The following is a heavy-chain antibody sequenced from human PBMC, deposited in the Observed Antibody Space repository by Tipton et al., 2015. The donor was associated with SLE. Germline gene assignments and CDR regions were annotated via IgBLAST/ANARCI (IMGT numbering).Heavy chain of an antibody. Sequence: SLRLSCTASGFSFRTYGMHWVRQAPGKGLEWVSFIRSDGNLRQYSDSVNGRFTISRDNSENTLSLQMNSLRPEDTAMYYCATLEARGFWGRGTLVTVPS. CDR2: IRSDGNLR. V-gene: IGHV3-30*02. CDR3: ATLEARGF. CDR1: GFSFRTYG. D-gene: IGHD1-1*01. J-gene: IGHJ4*02.